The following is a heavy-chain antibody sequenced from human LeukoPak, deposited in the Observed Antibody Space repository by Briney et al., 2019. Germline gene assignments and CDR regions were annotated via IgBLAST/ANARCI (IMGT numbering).Heavy chain of an antibody. V-gene: IGHV3-21*01. CDR1: GFTFSSYS. CDR2: ISSSSSYI. D-gene: IGHD3-22*01. J-gene: IGHJ4*02. Sequence: GGSLRLSCAASGFTFSSYSMNWVRQAPGKGLEWVSSISSSSSYIYYADSVKGRFTISRDNAKNSLYLQMNSLRAEDTAVYYCARDWVSSGYYPGYWGQGTLVTVSS. CDR3: ARDWVSSGYYPGY.